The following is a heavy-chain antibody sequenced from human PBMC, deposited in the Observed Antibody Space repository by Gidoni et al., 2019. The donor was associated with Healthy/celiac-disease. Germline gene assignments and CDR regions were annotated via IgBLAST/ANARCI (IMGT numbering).Heavy chain of an antibody. CDR1: GGSISRSRYY. J-gene: IGHJ2*01. Sequence: QLQLQESGPGLVKTSETLSLTCTVPGGSISRSRYYWGWIRQPPGKGLEWIGSIYYSGSTYYNPSLKSRVTISVDTSKNQFSLKLSSVTAADTAVYYCARRVGATRYWYFDLWGRGTLVTVSS. V-gene: IGHV4-39*01. CDR2: IYYSGST. CDR3: ARRVGATRYWYFDL. D-gene: IGHD1-26*01.